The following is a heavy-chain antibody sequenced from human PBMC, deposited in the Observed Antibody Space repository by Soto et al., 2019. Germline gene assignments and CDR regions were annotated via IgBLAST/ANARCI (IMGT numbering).Heavy chain of an antibody. CDR3: AREWGEQLAFDAFDI. CDR1: GFTVSSNY. D-gene: IGHD6-6*01. Sequence: EVQLVESGGGLVQPGGSLRLSCAASGFTVSSNYMSWVRQAPGKGLEWVSVIYSGGSTYYADSVKGRFTISRDNSKNTLYLQMNSLRAEDTAVYYCAREWGEQLAFDAFDIWGQGTMVTVSS. V-gene: IGHV3-66*01. CDR2: IYSGGST. J-gene: IGHJ3*02.